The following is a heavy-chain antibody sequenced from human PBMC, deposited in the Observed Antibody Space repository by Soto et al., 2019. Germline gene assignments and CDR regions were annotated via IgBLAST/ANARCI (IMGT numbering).Heavy chain of an antibody. CDR2: ISGSGGST. D-gene: IGHD5-18*01. V-gene: IGHV3-23*01. CDR3: AKYDYSYGHPLGMDV. J-gene: IGHJ6*02. CDR1: GFTFSSYA. Sequence: GGSLRLSCAASGFTFSSYAMSWVRQAPGKGLEWASAISGSGGSTYYADSVKGRFTISRDNSKNTLYLQMNSLRAEDTAVYYCAKYDYSYGHPLGMDVWGQGTTVTVSS.